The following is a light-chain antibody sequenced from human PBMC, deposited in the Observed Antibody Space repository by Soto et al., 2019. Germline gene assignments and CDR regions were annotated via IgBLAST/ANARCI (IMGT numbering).Light chain of an antibody. CDR2: GAS. CDR1: QRVTSTY. J-gene: IGKJ1*01. V-gene: IGKV3-20*01. CDR3: QQYDTSPWT. Sequence: ETVLTQSPGTLSLSPGERATLSCRASQRVTSTYLAWYQHKPGQAPRLLIYGASRRTTGIPDRFSGSESGTEFTLTISRLEPEDFAVYYCQQYDTSPWTFGQGTKVE.